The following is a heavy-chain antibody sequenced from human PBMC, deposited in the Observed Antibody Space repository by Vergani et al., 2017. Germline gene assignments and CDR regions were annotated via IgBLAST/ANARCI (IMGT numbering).Heavy chain of an antibody. V-gene: IGHV1-2*02. CDR1: GYTFTSYY. Sequence: QVQLVQSGAEVKKPGASVKVSCKASGYTFTSYYMHWVRQAPGQGLEWMGWSNPNSGGTNYAQKFQGRVTMTRDTSISTAYMELSRLRSDDTAVYYCAKPYCGGDCYHPDYWGQGTLVTVSS. D-gene: IGHD2-21*02. CDR2: SNPNSGGT. J-gene: IGHJ4*02. CDR3: AKPYCGGDCYHPDY.